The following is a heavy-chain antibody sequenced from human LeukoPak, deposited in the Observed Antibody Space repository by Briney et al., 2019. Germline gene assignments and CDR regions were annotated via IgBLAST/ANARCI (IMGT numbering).Heavy chain of an antibody. Sequence: GRSLRLSCAASGFTFSSYAMHWVRQAPGKGLEWVAVISYDGSNKYYADSVKGRFTISRGNSKNTLYLQMNSLRAEDTAVYYCARTLITRRYYDFWSGPTNWFDPWGQGTLVTVSS. CDR3: ARTLITRRYYDFWSGPTNWFDP. CDR1: GFTFSSYA. J-gene: IGHJ5*02. V-gene: IGHV3-30-3*01. D-gene: IGHD3-3*01. CDR2: ISYDGSNK.